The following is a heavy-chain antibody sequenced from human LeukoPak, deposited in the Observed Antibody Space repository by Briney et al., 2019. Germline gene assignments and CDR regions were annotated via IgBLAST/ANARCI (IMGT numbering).Heavy chain of an antibody. J-gene: IGHJ4*02. Sequence: GESLKISCKGSGYSFTSYWIGWVRQMPGKGLEWMGIIYPGDSDTRYSPSFQGQVTISVDKSIRTAYLQWSSLKASDTAMYYCARHFSSSSPNFDYWGQGTLVTVSS. CDR1: GYSFTSYW. V-gene: IGHV5-51*01. CDR3: ARHFSSSSPNFDY. D-gene: IGHD6-6*01. CDR2: IYPGDSDT.